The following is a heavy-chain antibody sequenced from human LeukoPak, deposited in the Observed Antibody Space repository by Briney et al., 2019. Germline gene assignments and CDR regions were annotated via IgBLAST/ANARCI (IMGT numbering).Heavy chain of an antibody. CDR1: GFTFDDYG. Sequence: GGSLRLSCAASGFTFDDYGMSWVRQAPGKGREWVSGINWNGGSTGYADSVKGRFTISRDNAKNSLYLQMNSLRAEDTALYHCARDSSSWYNWFDPWGQGTLVTVSS. J-gene: IGHJ5*02. D-gene: IGHD6-13*01. V-gene: IGHV3-20*01. CDR2: INWNGGST. CDR3: ARDSSSWYNWFDP.